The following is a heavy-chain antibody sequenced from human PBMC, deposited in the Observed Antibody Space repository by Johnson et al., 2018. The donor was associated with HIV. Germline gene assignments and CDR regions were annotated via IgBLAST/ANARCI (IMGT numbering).Heavy chain of an antibody. Sequence: VHLVESGGGLVQPGRSLRLSCAASGFTFDDYAMHWVRQAPGKGLEWVSVIYSGGSTYYADSVRGRFTISRDNSKNTLYLQMTSLRAEDTAVYYCVRGLLWFGELLEAFDIWGQGTMVTVSS. V-gene: IGHV3-66*01. D-gene: IGHD3-10*01. CDR1: GFTFDDYA. CDR3: VRGLLWFGELLEAFDI. J-gene: IGHJ3*02. CDR2: IYSGGST.